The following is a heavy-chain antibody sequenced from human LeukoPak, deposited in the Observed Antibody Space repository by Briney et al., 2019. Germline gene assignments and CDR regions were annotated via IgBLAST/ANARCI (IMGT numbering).Heavy chain of an antibody. Sequence: GGSLRLSCAASGFTFSIYWMLWVRQGPGKGLVWVSRINTDGSSTTYADSVKGRFTISRDNAKNTLYLQMNSLSAEDTAVYYCARGYSSSYRIDYWGQGTLVTVSS. J-gene: IGHJ4*02. CDR3: ARGYSSSYRIDY. V-gene: IGHV3-74*01. CDR1: GFTFSIYW. D-gene: IGHD6-6*01. CDR2: INTDGSST.